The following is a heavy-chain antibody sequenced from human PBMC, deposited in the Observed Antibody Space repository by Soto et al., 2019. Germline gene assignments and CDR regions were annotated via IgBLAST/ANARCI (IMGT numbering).Heavy chain of an antibody. V-gene: IGHV4-34*01. Sequence: SETLSLTCAVYGGSFSGYYWSWIRQPPGKGLEWIGEINHSGRTNYNPSHKSRVNISEDTSKNQFSLKLRSVTAADTAVFYCARGSFLYASRRKNWFDPWGQGTLVTVSS. CDR2: INHSGRT. J-gene: IGHJ5*02. D-gene: IGHD2-8*01. CDR1: GGSFSGYY. CDR3: ARGSFLYASRRKNWFDP.